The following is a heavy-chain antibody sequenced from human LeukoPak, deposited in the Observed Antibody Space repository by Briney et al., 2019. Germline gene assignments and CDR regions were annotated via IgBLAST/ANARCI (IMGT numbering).Heavy chain of an antibody. Sequence: PSETLSLTCTVSGGSISSYYWSWIRQPPGKGLEWIGYIYYSGSANYNPSLKSRVTISVDTSKNQFSLKLSSVTAADTAVYYCARYRYSYIDYWGQGTLVTVSS. CDR1: GGSISSYY. CDR3: ARYRYSYIDY. V-gene: IGHV4-59*01. D-gene: IGHD5-18*01. J-gene: IGHJ4*02. CDR2: IYYSGSA.